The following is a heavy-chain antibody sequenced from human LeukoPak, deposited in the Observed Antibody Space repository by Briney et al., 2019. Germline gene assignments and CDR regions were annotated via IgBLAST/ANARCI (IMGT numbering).Heavy chain of an antibody. Sequence: PSETLSLTCTVSGGSISSSSYYWGWIRQPPGKGLEWIGSIYYSGSTYYNPSLKSRVTISVDTSKNQFSLKLSSVTAADTAVYYCASHTANNNYYDSSGYYYVGYWGQGTLVTVSS. CDR1: GGSISSSSYY. J-gene: IGHJ4*02. CDR3: ASHTANNNYYDSSGYYYVGY. CDR2: IYYSGST. V-gene: IGHV4-39*07. D-gene: IGHD3-22*01.